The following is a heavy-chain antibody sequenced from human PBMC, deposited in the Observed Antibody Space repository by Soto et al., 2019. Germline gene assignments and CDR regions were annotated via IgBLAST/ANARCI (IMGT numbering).Heavy chain of an antibody. V-gene: IGHV2-5*01. CDR3: AHNGVKGSLYYFDS. Sequence: QITLKESGPTLVKPTQTLTLTCTFSGFPLSTSGVGVNWIRQPPGKALEWLALIYWNDDKRYSPSLKSRLTITKDSSKNQVVLTMTNMDPVDTATYFCAHNGVKGSLYYFDSWGQGTLVTVSS. CDR2: IYWNDDK. D-gene: IGHD3-3*01. CDR1: GFPLSTSGVG. J-gene: IGHJ4*02.